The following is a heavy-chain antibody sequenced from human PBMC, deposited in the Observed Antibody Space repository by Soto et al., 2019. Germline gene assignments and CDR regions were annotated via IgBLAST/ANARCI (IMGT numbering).Heavy chain of an antibody. V-gene: IGHV1-18*01. CDR3: ARVIRFLEWSDY. D-gene: IGHD3-3*01. J-gene: IGHJ4*02. Sequence: ASVKVSCKASGYTFTTYGITWVRQAPGQGLEWMGWIRVHDGYTTYAQNLQGRVTMTTDTSTNTAYMEVRSLRYDDTATYYCARVIRFLEWSDYWGQGTLVTVSS. CDR2: IRVHDGYT. CDR1: GYTFTTYG.